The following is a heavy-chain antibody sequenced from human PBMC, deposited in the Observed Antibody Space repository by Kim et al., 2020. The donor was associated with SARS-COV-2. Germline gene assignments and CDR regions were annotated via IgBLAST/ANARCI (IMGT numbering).Heavy chain of an antibody. CDR3: ARANYFDY. J-gene: IGHJ4*02. Sequence: SETLSLTCTVSGGSISNYYWSWMRQPPGKRLEWIGYIYYSGSTNYNPSLKSRITISVDTSKNQFSLNMRSVTAADTAVYYCARANYFDYWGQGTLVTVAS. V-gene: IGHV4-59*01. CDR2: IYYSGST. CDR1: GGSISNYY.